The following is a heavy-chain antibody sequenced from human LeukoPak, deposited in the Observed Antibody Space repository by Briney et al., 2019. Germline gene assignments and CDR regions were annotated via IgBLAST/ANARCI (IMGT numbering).Heavy chain of an antibody. Sequence: ASVKVSCKVSGYRFTELSRHWVRQAPGKGLEWLGGFDLVHGDTIYAQKFQGRVTMAEDTSTDTSYMELSSLGSEDAAVYFCTAGRAYSLLDFWGQGTLVIVSS. CDR3: TAGRAYSLLDF. J-gene: IGHJ4*02. V-gene: IGHV1-24*01. D-gene: IGHD5-18*01. CDR2: FDLVHGDT. CDR1: GYRFTELS.